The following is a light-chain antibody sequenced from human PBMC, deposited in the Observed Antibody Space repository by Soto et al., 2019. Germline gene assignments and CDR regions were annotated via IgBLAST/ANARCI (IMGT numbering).Light chain of an antibody. CDR1: SSNIGNNY. Sequence: QSVLTQPPSVSAATGQKVTISCSRSSSNIGNNYVSWYQQLPGTAPKLLIYENNKRPSGIPDRFSGSKSGTSATLGITGLQTGDEADYYCGTWDSSLSAHVFGTGTKVTVL. J-gene: IGLJ1*01. CDR2: ENN. CDR3: GTWDSSLSAHV. V-gene: IGLV1-51*02.